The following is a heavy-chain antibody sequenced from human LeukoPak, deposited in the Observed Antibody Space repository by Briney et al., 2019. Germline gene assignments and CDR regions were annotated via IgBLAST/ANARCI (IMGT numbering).Heavy chain of an antibody. J-gene: IGHJ4*02. V-gene: IGHV5-51*01. CDR2: IYPGDSDT. CDR3: ARHQGVDTAMVPFDY. Sequence: GESLKISCKASGYSFTTYWIAWVRQMPGKGLEWMGIIYPGDSDTRYDPSFQGQVTISADKSISTAYLQWSSLKASDTAMYYCARHQGVDTAMVPFDYWGQGTLVTVSS. CDR1: GYSFTTYW. D-gene: IGHD5-18*01.